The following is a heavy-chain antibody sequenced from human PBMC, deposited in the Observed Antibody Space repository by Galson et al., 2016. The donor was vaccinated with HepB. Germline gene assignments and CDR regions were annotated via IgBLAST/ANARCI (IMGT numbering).Heavy chain of an antibody. CDR2: VWHDGSRK. D-gene: IGHD1-14*01. Sequence: SLRLSCAASGFRLSYHGIHWVRQAPDKGRQWVALVWHDGSRKYYADSVEGRFTVSRENAQNSLYLLMNSLGVEDTAVYYGARDAEGIPFDDWDKGTLVTGAS. CDR1: GFRLSYHG. V-gene: IGHV3-33*01. CDR3: ARDAEGIPFDD. J-gene: IGHJ4*02.